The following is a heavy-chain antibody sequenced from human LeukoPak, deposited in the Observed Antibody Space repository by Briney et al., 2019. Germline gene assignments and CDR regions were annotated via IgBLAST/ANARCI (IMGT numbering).Heavy chain of an antibody. CDR2: INHSGST. CDR3: ARLAYYDFWSGYYR. Sequence: SETLSLTCAVYGGSFSGYYWSWIRQPPGKGLEWIGEINHSGSTNYNPSLKSRVTISVDTSKHQYSLKLSSVTAADTAVYDCARLAYYDFWSGYYRWGQGTLVTVSS. CDR1: GGSFSGYY. D-gene: IGHD3-3*01. V-gene: IGHV4-34*01. J-gene: IGHJ4*02.